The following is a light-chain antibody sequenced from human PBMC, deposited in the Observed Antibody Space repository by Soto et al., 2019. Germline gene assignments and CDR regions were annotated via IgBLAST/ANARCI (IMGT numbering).Light chain of an antibody. CDR3: QAYDYSLTASV. CDR1: SSNLGAGYD. V-gene: IGLV1-40*01. J-gene: IGLJ3*02. CDR2: GNR. Sequence: QSVLTQPPSVSGAPGQRVTLSCTGKSSNLGAGYDVHWYQPLPGAAPKLVIFGNRNRPSGVPERFSGSKSGTSASLAITGLQAEDEADYYCQAYDYSLTASVFGGGTKLTVL.